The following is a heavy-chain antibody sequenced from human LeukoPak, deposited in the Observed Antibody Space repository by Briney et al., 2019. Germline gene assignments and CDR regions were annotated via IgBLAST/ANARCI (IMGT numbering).Heavy chain of an antibody. CDR2: IYTSGST. V-gene: IGHV4-61*02. CDR1: GGSISSGSYY. J-gene: IGHJ6*03. CDR3: ASGVRNWNDDNYYYYMDV. Sequence: SETLSLTCTVSGGSISSGSYYWRWIRQPAGKGLEWIGRIYTSGSTNYNPSLKSRVTISVDTSKNQFSLKLSSVTAADTAMYYCASGVRNWNDDNYYYYMDVWGKGTTVTVSS. D-gene: IGHD1-1*01.